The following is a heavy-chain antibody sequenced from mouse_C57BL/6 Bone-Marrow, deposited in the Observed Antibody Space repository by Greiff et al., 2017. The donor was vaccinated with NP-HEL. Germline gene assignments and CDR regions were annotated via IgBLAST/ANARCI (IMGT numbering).Heavy chain of an antibody. J-gene: IGHJ4*01. Sequence: VQLQQSGPELVKPGASVKIPCKATGYTFTDYNMDWVKQSHGKSLEWIGDINPNNGGTIYNQKFKGKATLTVDKSSSTAYMDLRSLTSEDTAVYYCARRYCSYYAMDYWGQGTSVTVSS. CDR1: GYTFTDYN. CDR3: ARRYCSYYAMDY. CDR2: INPNNGGT. D-gene: IGHD2-14*01. V-gene: IGHV1-18*01.